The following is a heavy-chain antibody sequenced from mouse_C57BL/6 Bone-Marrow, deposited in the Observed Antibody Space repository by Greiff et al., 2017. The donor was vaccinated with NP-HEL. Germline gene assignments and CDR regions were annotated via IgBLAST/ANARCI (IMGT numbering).Heavy chain of an antibody. J-gene: IGHJ4*01. D-gene: IGHD1-1*01. CDR2: IYPGDGDT. Sequence: VQLQQSGPELVKPGASVTISCKASGYAFSSSWMNWVKQRPGKGLEWIGRIYPGDGDTNYNGKFKGKATLTADKSSSTAYMQLSSLTSEDSAVYFCSRCYGSPYYAMDYWGQGTSVTVSS. CDR3: SRCYGSPYYAMDY. V-gene: IGHV1-82*01. CDR1: GYAFSSSW.